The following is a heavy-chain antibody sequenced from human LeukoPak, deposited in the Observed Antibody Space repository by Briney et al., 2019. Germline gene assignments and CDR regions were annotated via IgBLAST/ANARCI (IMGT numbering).Heavy chain of an antibody. Sequence: SVKVSCKASGGTFSSYAISWVRQAPGQGLEWMGGIIPIFGTANYAQKFQDRVTITADESTSTATMELSSLRSEDTAVYYCAIAQDPSLARIPTDYYYMDVWGKGTTVTVSS. CDR1: GGTFSSYA. CDR2: IIPIFGTA. D-gene: IGHD3-16*01. V-gene: IGHV1-69*13. J-gene: IGHJ6*03. CDR3: AIAQDPSLARIPTDYYYMDV.